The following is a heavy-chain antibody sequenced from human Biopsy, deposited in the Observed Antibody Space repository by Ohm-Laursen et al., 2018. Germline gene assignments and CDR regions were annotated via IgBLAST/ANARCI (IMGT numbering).Heavy chain of an antibody. CDR2: IIPIVGIT. V-gene: IGHV1-69*04. D-gene: IGHD3-10*01. Sequence: GASVKVSCKASGDTFSRSAFFWVRQAPGQGLVYLGRIIPIVGITNHAQTFQGRITLTADKSTFMVYMEPSRLRSDDTAIYYCARGGSGSGYYGMDVWGQGATVSVSS. CDR1: GDTFSRSA. J-gene: IGHJ6*02. CDR3: ARGGSGSGYYGMDV.